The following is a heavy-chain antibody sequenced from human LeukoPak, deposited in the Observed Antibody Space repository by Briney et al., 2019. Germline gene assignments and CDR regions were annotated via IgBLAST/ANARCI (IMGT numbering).Heavy chain of an antibody. D-gene: IGHD6-19*01. V-gene: IGHV3-11*03. Sequence: GGSLRLSCAASGFTFSDTWMSWVRQTPGKGLEWVSYISSSSSYTNYADSVKGRSTISRDNGKNSLYLQMNSLRAKDTAVYYCARPYSSGWYGGFDLWGRGTLVTVSS. J-gene: IGHJ2*01. CDR3: ARPYSSGWYGGFDL. CDR1: GFTFSDTW. CDR2: ISSSSSYT.